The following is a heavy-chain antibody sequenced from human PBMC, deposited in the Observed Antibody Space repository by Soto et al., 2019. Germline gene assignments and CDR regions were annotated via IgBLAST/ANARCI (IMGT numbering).Heavy chain of an antibody. D-gene: IGHD2-21*02. Sequence: QVQLVQSGAEEKKPGASVKVSCKASGYTYTGYAIHWVHQAPGQRLEWMGWINAGNGNTKYSQKFQGRVTITRDASASTAYMELSSLRSEDTAVYYCARAVAVTADFDYWGQGTLVTVSS. J-gene: IGHJ4*02. CDR1: GYTYTGYA. CDR2: INAGNGNT. CDR3: ARAVAVTADFDY. V-gene: IGHV1-3*05.